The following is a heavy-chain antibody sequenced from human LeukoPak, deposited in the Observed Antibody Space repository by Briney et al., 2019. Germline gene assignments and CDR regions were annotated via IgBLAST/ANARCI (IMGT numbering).Heavy chain of an antibody. CDR3: ARSSGTYHFDY. J-gene: IGHJ4*02. Sequence: PEGSLRLSCAASGFTFSSYEMNWVRQAPGKGLEWVSYISSSGTTIYYADSVKGRFTISRDNAKNSLFLQVNSLRAEDTAVYYCARSSGTYHFDYWGQGALVTVSS. CDR1: GFTFSSYE. CDR2: ISSSGTTI. V-gene: IGHV3-48*03. D-gene: IGHD1-26*01.